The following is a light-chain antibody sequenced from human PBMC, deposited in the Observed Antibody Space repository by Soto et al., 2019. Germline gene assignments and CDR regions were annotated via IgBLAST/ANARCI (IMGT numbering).Light chain of an antibody. CDR2: SNN. CDR1: SSNIGSNT. J-gene: IGLJ1*01. V-gene: IGLV1-44*01. Sequence: QSVLTQPPSASGTPGQRVTISSSGSSSNIGSNTVTWYQQLPGSAPTLLIYSNNQRPSGVPDRFSGSKSGTSASLAISGLQSDDEADYYCAAWDDSLNGYVFGSGTKVTVL. CDR3: AAWDDSLNGYV.